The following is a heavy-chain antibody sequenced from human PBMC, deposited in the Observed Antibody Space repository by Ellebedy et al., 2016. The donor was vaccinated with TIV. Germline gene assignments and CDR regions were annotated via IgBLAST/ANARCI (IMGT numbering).Heavy chain of an antibody. CDR1: GFTFSSYA. J-gene: IGHJ4*02. CDR2: ISGSGDSP. CDR3: AKDRFSSAWYGGYFDY. V-gene: IGHV3-23*01. Sequence: GESLKISCAASGFTFSSYAMSWVRQAPGKGLEGVSAISGSGDSPHYADSVKGRFTISRDTSKNTLYLKMNSLRAEDTAVYYCAKDRFSSAWYGGYFDYWGQGTLVTVSS. D-gene: IGHD6-19*01.